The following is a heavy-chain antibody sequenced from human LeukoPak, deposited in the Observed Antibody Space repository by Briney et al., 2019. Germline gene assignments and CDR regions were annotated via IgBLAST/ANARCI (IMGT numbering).Heavy chain of an antibody. Sequence: HSGGSLRLSCATSGFTFSNYEMNWVRRAPGKGLEWISYLTTSGSTKYYADSVKGRFTISRDNAKNSLFLQMNSLRAEDTAVYYCARDRDPGYYDTNGYRRVNAFDIWGQGTMVTVSS. CDR1: GFTFSNYE. CDR2: LTTSGSTK. D-gene: IGHD3-22*01. V-gene: IGHV3-48*03. J-gene: IGHJ3*02. CDR3: ARDRDPGYYDTNGYRRVNAFDI.